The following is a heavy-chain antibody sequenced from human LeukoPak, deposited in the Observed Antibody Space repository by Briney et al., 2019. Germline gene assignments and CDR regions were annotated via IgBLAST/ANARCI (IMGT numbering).Heavy chain of an antibody. D-gene: IGHD2-2*01. Sequence: LGESLKISCKGSGYSFTSYWIGWVRQMPGKGLEWMRIIYPGDSDTRYSPSFQGQVTISADKSISTADLQWSSLKASDTAMYYCATAIGLYCSSTSCPLDYWGQGTLVTVSS. CDR2: IYPGDSDT. V-gene: IGHV5-51*01. CDR1: GYSFTSYW. J-gene: IGHJ4*02. CDR3: ATAIGLYCSSTSCPLDY.